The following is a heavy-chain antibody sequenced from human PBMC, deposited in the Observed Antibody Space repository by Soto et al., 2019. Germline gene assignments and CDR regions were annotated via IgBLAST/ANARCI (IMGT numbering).Heavy chain of an antibody. V-gene: IGHV3-74*01. J-gene: IGHJ4*02. D-gene: IGHD3-10*01. CDR1: GFIFKMYL. Sequence: GGSLRLYCAASGFIFKMYLMLWVRQSPGKGLVWISRIYNDGTYSDYVDSVRGRFTISRDNVNDTLYLQMNNLRAEDSGLYYCTRGPRPISTGTGAYWGQGTQVTVSS. CDR2: IYNDGTYS. CDR3: TRGPRPISTGTGAY.